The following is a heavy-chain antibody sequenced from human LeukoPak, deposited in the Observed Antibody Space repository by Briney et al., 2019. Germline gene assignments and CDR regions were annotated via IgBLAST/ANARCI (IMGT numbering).Heavy chain of an antibody. CDR3: AREPLRRIAVAGTSDAFDI. Sequence: GGSLRLSCAASGFTFSSYEMNWVRQAPGKGLEWVSYISSSGSTIYYADSVKGRFTISRDNAKNSLYLQMNSLRAEDTAVYYCAREPLRRIAVAGTSDAFDIWGQGTMVTVSS. V-gene: IGHV3-48*03. CDR2: ISSSGSTI. D-gene: IGHD6-19*01. CDR1: GFTFSSYE. J-gene: IGHJ3*02.